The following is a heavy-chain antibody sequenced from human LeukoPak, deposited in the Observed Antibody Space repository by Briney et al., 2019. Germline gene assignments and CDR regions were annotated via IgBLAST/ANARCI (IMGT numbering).Heavy chain of an antibody. CDR3: ARDLGAAAGTIYFQH. V-gene: IGHV3-21*01. CDR2: ISSSSSYI. CDR1: GFTFSSYS. J-gene: IGHJ1*01. D-gene: IGHD6-13*01. Sequence: GGSLRLSCAASGFTFSSYSMNWVRQAPGKGLEWVSSISSSSSYIYYADSVKGRFTISRDNAKNSLYLQMNSLRAKDTAVYYCARDLGAAAGTIYFQHWGQGTLVTVSS.